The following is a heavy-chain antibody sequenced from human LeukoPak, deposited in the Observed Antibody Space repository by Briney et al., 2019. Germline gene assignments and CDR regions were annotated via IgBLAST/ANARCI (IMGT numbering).Heavy chain of an antibody. Sequence: GASVKVSCKASGGTFSSYAISWVRQAPGQGLEWMGGIIPIFGTANYAQKFQGRVTITTDESTSTAYMELSSLRSEDTAVNYCARAHPPGYCSSTSCYKRPNWFDPWGQGTLVTVSS. CDR2: IIPIFGTA. J-gene: IGHJ5*02. V-gene: IGHV1-69*05. CDR1: GGTFSSYA. D-gene: IGHD2-2*01. CDR3: ARAHPPGYCSSTSCYKRPNWFDP.